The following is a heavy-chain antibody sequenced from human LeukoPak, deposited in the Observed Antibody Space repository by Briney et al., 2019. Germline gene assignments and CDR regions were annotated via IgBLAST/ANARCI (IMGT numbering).Heavy chain of an antibody. D-gene: IGHD6-19*01. Sequence: PSETLSLTCTVSGGSISSGSYYWGWIRQPPGKGLEWIGSIYYSGSTYYNPSLKSRVTISVDTSKNQFSLKLSSVTAADTAVYYCARRSSSGWYGEIDYWGQGTLVTVSS. V-gene: IGHV4-39*01. J-gene: IGHJ4*02. CDR2: IYYSGST. CDR1: GGSISSGSYY. CDR3: ARRSSSGWYGEIDY.